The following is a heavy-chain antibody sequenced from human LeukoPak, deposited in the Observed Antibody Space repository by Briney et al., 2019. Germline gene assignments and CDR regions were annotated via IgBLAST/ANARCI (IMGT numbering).Heavy chain of an antibody. CDR1: GGSISSSSYY. Sequence: KPSETLSLTCTVSGGSISSSSYYWGWIRQPPGKGLEWIGSIYYSGSTYYNPSLKSRVTISVDTSKNQFSLKLSSVTAADTAVYYCARIRDYDSSGYYYDYWGQGTLVTASS. D-gene: IGHD3-22*01. V-gene: IGHV4-39*07. CDR3: ARIRDYDSSGYYYDY. CDR2: IYYSGST. J-gene: IGHJ4*02.